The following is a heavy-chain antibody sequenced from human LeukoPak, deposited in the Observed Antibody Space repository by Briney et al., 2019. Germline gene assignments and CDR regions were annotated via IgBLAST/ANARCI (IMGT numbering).Heavy chain of an antibody. D-gene: IGHD6-13*01. CDR3: ARDGIAAAGSAY. CDR1: GGAFSSYA. V-gene: IGHV1-69*04. J-gene: IGHJ4*02. Sequence: GSSVKVSRKASGGAFSSYAISWVRQAPGQGLEWMGRIIPILGIANYAQKFQGRVTITADKSTSTAYMELSSLRSEDTAVYYCARDGIAAAGSAYWGQGTLVTVSS. CDR2: IIPILGIA.